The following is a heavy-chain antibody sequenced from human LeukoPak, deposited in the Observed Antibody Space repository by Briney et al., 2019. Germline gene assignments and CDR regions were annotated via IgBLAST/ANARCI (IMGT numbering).Heavy chain of an antibody. CDR2: ISGSGGST. V-gene: IGHV3-23*01. CDR3: AKDSSGYLHFDI. Sequence: GGSLRLSCAASGFTFSSYAMSWVRQAPGKGLEWVSAISGSGGSTYYADSVKGRFTISRDNSKNTLYLQMNSRRAEDTAVYYCAKDSSGYLHFDIWGQGTMVTVSS. CDR1: GFTFSSYA. D-gene: IGHD3-22*01. J-gene: IGHJ3*02.